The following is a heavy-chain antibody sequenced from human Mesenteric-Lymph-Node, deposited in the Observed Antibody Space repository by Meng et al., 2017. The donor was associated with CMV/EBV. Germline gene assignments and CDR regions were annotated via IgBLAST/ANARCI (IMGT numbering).Heavy chain of an antibody. CDR2: IIPIFGTA. D-gene: IGHD2-8*02. CDR3: ARVGAYCTAVSCNDY. J-gene: IGHJ4*02. CDR1: GGSFSSYA. Sequence: SVKVSCKASGGSFSSYAISWVRQAPGQGLEWMGGIIPIFGTANYAQKFQGRVTITTDESTSTAYMELRSLRSDDTAVYYCARVGAYCTAVSCNDYWGQGTLVTVSS. V-gene: IGHV1-69*05.